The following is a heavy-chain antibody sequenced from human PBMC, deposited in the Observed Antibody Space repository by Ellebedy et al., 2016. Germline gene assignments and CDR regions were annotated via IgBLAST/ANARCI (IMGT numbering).Heavy chain of an antibody. J-gene: IGHJ4*02. CDR3: ARDHDWGSLDY. V-gene: IGHV3-20*04. CDR2: LNWNGGGI. D-gene: IGHD3-9*01. Sequence: GESLKISXAASGFTFPDYGMSWVRQAPGKGLEWVSGLNWNGGGIGYADSVRGRVTISRDNGKNSLYLQMNSLRAEDTALYYCARDHDWGSLDYWGQGALVTVSS. CDR1: GFTFPDYG.